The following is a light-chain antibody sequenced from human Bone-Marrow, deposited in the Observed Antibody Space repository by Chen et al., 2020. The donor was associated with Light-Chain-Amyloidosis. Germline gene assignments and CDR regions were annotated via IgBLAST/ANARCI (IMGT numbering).Light chain of an antibody. CDR3: HTAESSGREEVV. CDR2: RDT. Sequence: SYELTQPPSVSVSPGQTARITCSGADLPTKCAYWYQQKPGQAAMLVIHRDTERPSGISARFCGSGSAATATLTTREVQAENGADYRGHTAESSGREEVVCGGWTKLTVL. CDR1: DLPTKC. J-gene: IGLJ2*01. V-gene: IGLV3-25*03.